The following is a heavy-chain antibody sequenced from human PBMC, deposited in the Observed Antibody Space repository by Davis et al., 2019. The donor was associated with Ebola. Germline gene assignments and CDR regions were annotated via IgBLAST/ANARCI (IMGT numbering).Heavy chain of an antibody. V-gene: IGHV3-30*03. CDR1: GFTFSFLA. Sequence: PGGSLRLSCAASGFTFSFLAMHWVRQAPGKGLEWVAVISRDGSYRHYAESVKGRFTISRDNVKSSLYLQMNSLRAEDTAVYFCARGRAEAGLFYYYYYMDVWGKGTTVTVSS. CDR2: ISRDGSYR. CDR3: ARGRAEAGLFYYYYYMDV. J-gene: IGHJ6*03. D-gene: IGHD6-19*01.